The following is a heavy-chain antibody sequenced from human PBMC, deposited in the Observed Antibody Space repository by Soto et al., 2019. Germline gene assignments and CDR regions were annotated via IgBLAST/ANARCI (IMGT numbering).Heavy chain of an antibody. CDR2: MNPNSGNT. Sequence: QVQLVQSGAEVKNPGASVKVSCKASGYSFTSYDMNWVRQATGQGLEWLGWMNPNSGNTGYAQNFQGRVTMTRNTSINTAYLELSNLRMDDTAVYYCTSDFGDYASRAFDTWGQGTMVTVSS. J-gene: IGHJ3*02. D-gene: IGHD4-17*01. CDR3: TSDFGDYASRAFDT. CDR1: GYSFTSYD. V-gene: IGHV1-8*01.